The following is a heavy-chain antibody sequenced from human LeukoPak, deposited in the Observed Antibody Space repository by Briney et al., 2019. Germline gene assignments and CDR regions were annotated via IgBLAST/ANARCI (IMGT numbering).Heavy chain of an antibody. CDR2: ISAYNGNT. CDR3: ARDYRSIAAAGTVQYYYYYGMDV. D-gene: IGHD6-13*01. Sequence: GASVKVSCRASGYTFTSYGISWVRQAPGQGLEWMGWISAYNGNTNYAQKLQSRVTMTTDTSTSTAYMELRSLRSDDTAVYYCARDYRSIAAAGTVQYYYYYGMDVWGQGTTVTVSS. V-gene: IGHV1-18*01. CDR1: GYTFTSYG. J-gene: IGHJ6*02.